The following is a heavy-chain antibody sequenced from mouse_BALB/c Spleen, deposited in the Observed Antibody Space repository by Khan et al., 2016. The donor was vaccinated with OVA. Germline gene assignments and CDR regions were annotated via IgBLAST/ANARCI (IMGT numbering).Heavy chain of an antibody. Sequence: QIQLVQSGPELKKPGGTVKISCKASGYTLTNYGMNWVKQAPGKGLKWMGWINTYTGEPTYAEDFKGRIAFSLETSASTAYLQINNLKNEDTATYFCARSNGNYWFAYWGHGTLVTVSA. J-gene: IGHJ3*01. CDR1: GYTLTNYG. CDR3: ARSNGNYWFAY. CDR2: INTYTGEP. D-gene: IGHD2-1*01. V-gene: IGHV9-3-1*01.